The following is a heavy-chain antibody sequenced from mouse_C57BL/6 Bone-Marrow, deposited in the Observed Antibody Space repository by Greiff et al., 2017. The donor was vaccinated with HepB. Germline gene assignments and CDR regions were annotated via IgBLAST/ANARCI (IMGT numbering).Heavy chain of an antibody. CDR2: IDPEDGDT. CDR1: GFNIIDYY. D-gene: IGHD2-4*01. CDR3: ALIYYNYDGAMDC. V-gene: IGHV14-2*01. Sequence: EVKLQESGAELVKPGASVKLSCTASGFNIIDYYMHWVKQRTEQGLEWIGRIDPEDGDTKYAPKFQGKATITADTSSNTAYLPLSSLTSEDTAVYSCALIYYNYDGAMDCWRQATSVTVSS. J-gene: IGHJ4*01.